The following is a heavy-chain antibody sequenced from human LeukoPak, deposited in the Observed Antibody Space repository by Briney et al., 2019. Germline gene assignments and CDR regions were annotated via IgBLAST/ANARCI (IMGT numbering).Heavy chain of an antibody. CDR3: ARGGAARLHFQN. Sequence: SETLSLTCTVSGGSIRTYYWNWIRQPPGKGLEWIGYIYHSGSTNYNPSLQSRVTISVDTSKNQFSLNLNSVTAADTAVYYCARGGAARLHFQNWGQGTLVTVSS. D-gene: IGHD6-6*01. J-gene: IGHJ1*01. CDR2: IYHSGST. V-gene: IGHV4-59*01. CDR1: GGSIRTYY.